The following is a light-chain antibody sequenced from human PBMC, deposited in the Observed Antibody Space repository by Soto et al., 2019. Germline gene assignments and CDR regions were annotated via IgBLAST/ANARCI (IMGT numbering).Light chain of an antibody. J-gene: IGLJ1*01. V-gene: IGLV2-14*01. Sequence: QSLLSRPASVSGSPGQSITISCTGSSSDIGHYNYVSWYQQYPGKAPKLMIYGVRNRPSGISNRFSGSKSANTASLTISGLQADDEADYYCSSYTSTSSYVFGTGTNVTGL. CDR3: SSYTSTSSYV. CDR1: SSDIGHYNY. CDR2: GVR.